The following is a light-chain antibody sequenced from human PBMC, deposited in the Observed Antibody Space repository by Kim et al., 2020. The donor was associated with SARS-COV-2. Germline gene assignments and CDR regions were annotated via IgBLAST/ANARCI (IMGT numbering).Light chain of an antibody. CDR3: ATWDSSLSGGV. CDR1: SSNIGKNF. CDR2: DNN. J-gene: IGLJ3*02. V-gene: IGLV1-51*01. Sequence: QSVLTQPPSVSAAPGQRVTISCSGTSSNIGKNFVSWYQHLPGTAPKLLIYDNNKRPSGIPDRFSGSKSGTSATLGITGLQTGDEADYYCATWDSSLSGGVFGGGTQLTVL.